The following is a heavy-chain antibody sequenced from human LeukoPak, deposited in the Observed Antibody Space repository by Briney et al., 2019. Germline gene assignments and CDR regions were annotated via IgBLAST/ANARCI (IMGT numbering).Heavy chain of an antibody. J-gene: IGHJ3*02. Sequence: ASVKVSCKSSGYTITGYYMHWVRQAPGQGLEWMGWINPNSGGTNYAQNFQGRVTMTRDTSISTAYMEVSRLRSDDTAVYYCATDRSSRDAFDIWGQGTMVTVSS. CDR1: GYTITGYY. CDR3: ATDRSSRDAFDI. D-gene: IGHD2-15*01. CDR2: INPNSGGT. V-gene: IGHV1-2*02.